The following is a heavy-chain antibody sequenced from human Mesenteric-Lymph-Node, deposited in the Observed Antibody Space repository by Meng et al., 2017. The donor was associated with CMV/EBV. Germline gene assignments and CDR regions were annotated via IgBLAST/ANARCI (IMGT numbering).Heavy chain of an antibody. CDR3: ARDRFLEWLLDYYYGMDV. CDR2: ISAYNGNT. J-gene: IGHJ6*02. D-gene: IGHD3-3*01. V-gene: IGHV1-18*01. Sequence: ASVKVSCKASGYTFTSYGISWVRQAPGQGLEWMGWISAYNGNTNYAQKLQGRVTMTTDTSTSTAYMELRSLRSDDTAVYYCARDRFLEWLLDYYYGMDVWGQGTMVTVSS. CDR1: GYTFTSYG.